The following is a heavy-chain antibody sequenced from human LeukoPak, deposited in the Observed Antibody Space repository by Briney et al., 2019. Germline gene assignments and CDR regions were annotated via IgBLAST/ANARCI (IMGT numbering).Heavy chain of an antibody. CDR3: ARDLPLLWIGESSMDV. D-gene: IGHD3-10*01. CDR2: NSAYNGDT. CDR1: GYTFGSYG. Sequence: ASVKVSCKASGYTFGSYGIIWVRQAPGQGLEWMGWNSAYNGDTNYVQKFQGRVTMTTDTSTSTGYLELRSLRSDDTAVYFCARDLPLLWIGESSMDVWGKGTMVTVSS. V-gene: IGHV1-18*01. J-gene: IGHJ6*03.